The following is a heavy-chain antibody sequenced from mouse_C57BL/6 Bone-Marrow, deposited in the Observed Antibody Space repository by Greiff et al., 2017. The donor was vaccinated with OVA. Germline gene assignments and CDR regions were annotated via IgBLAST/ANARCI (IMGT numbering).Heavy chain of an antibody. J-gene: IGHJ3*01. D-gene: IGHD2-3*01. Sequence: VQLQQPGAELVKPGASVKMSCKASGYTFTSYWITWVKQRPGQGLEWIGDIYPGSGSTNYNEKFKSKATLTVAKSSSTAYMQLSSLTSEDSAVYYCARSGDGYYRGFAYWGQGTLVTVSA. CDR2: IYPGSGST. CDR1: GYTFTSYW. V-gene: IGHV1-55*01. CDR3: ARSGDGYYRGFAY.